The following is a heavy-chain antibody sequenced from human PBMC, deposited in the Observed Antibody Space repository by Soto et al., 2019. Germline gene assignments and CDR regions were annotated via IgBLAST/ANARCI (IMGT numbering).Heavy chain of an antibody. J-gene: IGHJ4*02. CDR1: GGTFSNYY. CDR2: IIPMFDTP. D-gene: IGHD1-20*01. Sequence: QVQLVQSGAEVKKPGSSMKVSCKTSGGTFSNYYISWVRQAPGQGLEWMGDIIPMFDTPKYAQKFQGRVTITADESTSAAYMELSSLRAEDTAVYYCARGYSTGYFDYWGQGTLIPVSS. CDR3: ARGYSTGYFDY. V-gene: IGHV1-69*01.